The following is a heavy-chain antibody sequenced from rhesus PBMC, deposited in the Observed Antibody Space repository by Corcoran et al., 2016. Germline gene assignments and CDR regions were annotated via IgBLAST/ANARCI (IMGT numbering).Heavy chain of an antibody. CDR2: ISWSGRST. Sequence: EVQLVESGGGVVQPGGSLRLSCAASGFTFDDYAMHWVRQAPGKGLEWVSGISWSGRSTYYADSVKGKFTISRDNAKNSLYLQMGSLRAEDTALYYCARVEKWGGSHHFDYWGQGVLVTVSS. CDR3: ARVEKWGGSHHFDY. V-gene: IGHV3-201*01. CDR1: GFTFDDYA. J-gene: IGHJ4*01. D-gene: IGHD6-25*01.